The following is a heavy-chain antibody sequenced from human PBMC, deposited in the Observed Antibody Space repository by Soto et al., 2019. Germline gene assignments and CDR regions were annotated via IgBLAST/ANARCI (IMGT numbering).Heavy chain of an antibody. J-gene: IGHJ4*02. Sequence: QVQLVESGGGVVQPGKSLRLSCTASGFTFSTYGMHWVRQAPGKGLEWVAVIWYDGSNKYHGDSLKGRFTISRDNSKNTLYLQMNKQRAEDTAVYYCGRDGALGDTAVVDSWGQGTLVTVSS. CDR3: GRDGALGDTAVVDS. CDR2: IWYDGSNK. D-gene: IGHD3-16*01. V-gene: IGHV3-33*01. CDR1: GFTFSTYG.